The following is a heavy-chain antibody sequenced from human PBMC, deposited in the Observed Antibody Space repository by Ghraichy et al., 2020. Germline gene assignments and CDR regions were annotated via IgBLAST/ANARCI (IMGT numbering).Heavy chain of an antibody. V-gene: IGHV3-7*01. D-gene: IGHD4-17*01. CDR3: ARDFYGDTAYDI. J-gene: IGHJ3*02. Sequence: GGSLRLSCAASGFTFSSYWMTWVRQAPGKGLEWVANIKQDGSDTYYVDSVKGRFTISRDNAKNSLYLQMNSLRAEDTAVYYCARDFYGDTAYDIWGQGTIVTFSS. CDR1: GFTFSSYW. CDR2: IKQDGSDT.